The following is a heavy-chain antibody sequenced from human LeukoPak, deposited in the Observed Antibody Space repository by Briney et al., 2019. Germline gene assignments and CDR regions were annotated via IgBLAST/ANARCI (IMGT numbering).Heavy chain of an antibody. D-gene: IGHD2-2*01. V-gene: IGHV4-61*01. CDR2: IYYSGST. CDR3: ARDRGVRRRGASSYYYMDV. J-gene: IGHJ6*03. CDR1: GGSISSGSYY. Sequence: PSQTLSLTCTVSGGSISSGSYYWSWIRQPPGKGLEWIGYIYYSGSTNYNPSLKSRVTISVDTSKNQFSLKLSSVTAADTAVYYCARDRGVRRRGASSYYYMDVWGKGTTVTVSS.